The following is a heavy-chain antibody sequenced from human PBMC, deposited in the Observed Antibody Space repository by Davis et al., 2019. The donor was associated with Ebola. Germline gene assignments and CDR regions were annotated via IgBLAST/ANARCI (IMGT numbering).Heavy chain of an antibody. CDR1: GESFSGYY. CDR3: ARDFPGAVDAFDI. CDR2: INDSGST. D-gene: IGHD1-26*01. J-gene: IGHJ3*02. V-gene: IGHV4-34*01. Sequence: SETLSLTCAVYGESFSGYYWTWIRQPPGKGLEWIGEINDSGSTNYNPSLKSRVTMSVDTSKKQFSLRVSSVTAADTAVYYCARDFPGAVDAFDIWGQGTMVTVSA.